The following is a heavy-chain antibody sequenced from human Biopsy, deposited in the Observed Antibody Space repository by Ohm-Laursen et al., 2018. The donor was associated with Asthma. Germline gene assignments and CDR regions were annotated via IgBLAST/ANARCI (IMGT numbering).Heavy chain of an antibody. D-gene: IGHD3-3*01. Sequence: SETLSLTCIVSGGSISSSSYYWSWIRQPPGKGLEWIGEINHSGSTNYNPSLKSRVTISVDTSKNQFSLKLSSVTAADTAVYYCARSAKTIFGVVMGSYYYGMDVWGQGTTVTVSS. J-gene: IGHJ6*02. CDR2: INHSGST. CDR1: GGSISSSSYY. CDR3: ARSAKTIFGVVMGSYYYGMDV. V-gene: IGHV4-39*07.